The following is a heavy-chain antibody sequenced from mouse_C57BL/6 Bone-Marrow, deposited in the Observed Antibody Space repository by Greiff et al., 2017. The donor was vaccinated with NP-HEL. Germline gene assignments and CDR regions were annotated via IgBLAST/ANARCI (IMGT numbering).Heavy chain of an antibody. V-gene: IGHV5-9*01. D-gene: IGHD4-1*01. Sequence: EVQLMESGGGLVKPGGSLKLSCAASGFTFSSYTMSWVRQTPEKRLEWVATISGGGGNTYYPDSVKGRFTISRDNAKNTLYLQMSSLRSEDTALYYCARHPNWNAMDYWGQGTSVTVSS. CDR1: GFTFSSYT. CDR2: ISGGGGNT. CDR3: ARHPNWNAMDY. J-gene: IGHJ4*01.